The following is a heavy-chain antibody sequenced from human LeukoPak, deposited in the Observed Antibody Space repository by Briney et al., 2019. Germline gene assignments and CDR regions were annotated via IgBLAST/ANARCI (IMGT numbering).Heavy chain of an antibody. D-gene: IGHD1-26*01. J-gene: IGHJ6*03. CDR2: IYTSGST. CDR1: GGSISSYY. Sequence: SETLSLTCTVSGGSISSYYWSWIRQPAGKGLEWIGRIYTSGSTNYNPSLKSRVTMSVDTSKNQFSLKLSSVTAADTAVYYCARAGRLVGATPFYYYYYMDVWGKGTTVTVSS. CDR3: ARAGRLVGATPFYYYYYMDV. V-gene: IGHV4-4*07.